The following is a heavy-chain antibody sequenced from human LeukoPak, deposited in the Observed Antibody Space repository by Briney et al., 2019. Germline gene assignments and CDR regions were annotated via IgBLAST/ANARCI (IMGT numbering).Heavy chain of an antibody. Sequence: GESLKISCKGSGYSFTSYWIGWVRQMPGKGLEWMGIIYPGGSDTRYSPSFQGQVTISADKSISTAYLQWSSLKASDTAMYYCARRRNHYDSSGYYYSSYYFDYWGQGTLVTVSS. CDR2: IYPGGSDT. CDR1: GYSFTSYW. CDR3: ARRRNHYDSSGYYYSSYYFDY. D-gene: IGHD3-22*01. V-gene: IGHV5-51*01. J-gene: IGHJ4*02.